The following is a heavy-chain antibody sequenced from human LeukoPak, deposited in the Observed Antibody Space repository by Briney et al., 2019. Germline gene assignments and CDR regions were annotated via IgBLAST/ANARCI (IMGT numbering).Heavy chain of an antibody. CDR3: ARGKTHVLRYFDWLLDGFDY. D-gene: IGHD3-9*01. J-gene: IGHJ4*02. V-gene: IGHV4-34*01. CDR2: INHSGRT. Sequence: SETLSLTCAVYGGSFSGYYWSWIRQPPGKGMEWIGEINHSGRTNYNPSLKSRVTISVDTSKNQFSLKLSSVTAADTAVYYCARGKTHVLRYFDWLLDGFDYWGQGTLVTVSS. CDR1: GGSFSGYY.